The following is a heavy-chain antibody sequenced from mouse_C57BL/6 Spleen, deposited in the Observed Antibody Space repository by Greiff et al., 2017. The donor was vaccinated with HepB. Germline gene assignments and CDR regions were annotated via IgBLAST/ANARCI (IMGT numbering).Heavy chain of an antibody. D-gene: IGHD3-1*01. V-gene: IGHV1-53*01. Sequence: VQLQQPGTELVKPGASVKLSCKASGYTFTSYWMHWVKQRPGQGLEWIGNINPSNGGTNYNEKFKSKATLTVDKSSSTAYMQLSSLTSEDSAFYYCARGSPIGGYFDYWGQGTTLTVSS. CDR2: INPSNGGT. CDR3: ARGSPIGGYFDY. CDR1: GYTFTSYW. J-gene: IGHJ2*01.